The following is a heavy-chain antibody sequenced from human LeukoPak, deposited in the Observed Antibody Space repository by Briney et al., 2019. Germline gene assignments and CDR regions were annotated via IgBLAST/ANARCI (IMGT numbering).Heavy chain of an antibody. J-gene: IGHJ6*03. Sequence: SETLSLTCTVSGGSISSYYWSWIRQPAGKGLEWIGRIYTSGSTNYNPSLKSRVTMSVDTSKNQFSLKLSSVTAADTAVYYCARETVTGSQNYYYYYMDVWGKGTTVTISS. CDR1: GGSISSYY. V-gene: IGHV4-4*07. D-gene: IGHD1-14*01. CDR2: IYTSGST. CDR3: ARETVTGSQNYYYYYMDV.